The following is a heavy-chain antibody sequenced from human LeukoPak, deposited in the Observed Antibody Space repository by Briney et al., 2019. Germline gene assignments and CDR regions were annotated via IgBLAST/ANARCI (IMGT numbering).Heavy chain of an antibody. Sequence: ASVKVSCKASGGTFSSYAISWVRQAPGQGLEWMGGIIPIFGTANYAQKFQGRVTITTDESTSTAYMELSSLRSEDTAVYYCAWVLDPYNRFDPWGQGTLVTVSS. CDR3: AWVLDPYNRFDP. CDR1: GGTFSSYA. J-gene: IGHJ5*02. CDR2: IIPIFGTA. V-gene: IGHV1-69*05. D-gene: IGHD3/OR15-3a*01.